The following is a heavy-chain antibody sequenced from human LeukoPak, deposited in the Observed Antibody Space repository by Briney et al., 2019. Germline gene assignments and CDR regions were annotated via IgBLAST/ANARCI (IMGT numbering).Heavy chain of an antibody. D-gene: IGHD3-10*01. J-gene: IGHJ3*02. V-gene: IGHV3-7*01. CDR2: IKKDGSEK. CDR3: ARDGFGITMVRGVIIPTTDAFDI. Sequence: GGSLRLSCAASGFTFSSYWMSWVRQAPGKGLEWVANIKKDGSEKYYGDSVKGRFTISRDNAKNSLYLQMNSLRAEDTAVYYCARDGFGITMVRGVIIPTTDAFDIWGQGTMVTVSS. CDR1: GFTFSSYW.